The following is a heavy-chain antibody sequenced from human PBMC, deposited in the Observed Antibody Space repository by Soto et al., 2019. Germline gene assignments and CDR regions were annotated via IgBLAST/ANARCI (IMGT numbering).Heavy chain of an antibody. D-gene: IGHD1-1*01. CDR2: IYYSGST. J-gene: IGHJ3*02. CDR1: GCSISSSSFY. Sequence: PSETLSLTCTVSGCSISSSSFYWGWIRQPPGKGLEWIGSIYYSGSTYYNPSLKSRVTFSVDTSKNQFSLRLTSVTAADTAVYYCARRVQLERRGDAFDIWGRGTIVT. CDR3: ARRVQLERRGDAFDI. V-gene: IGHV4-39*01.